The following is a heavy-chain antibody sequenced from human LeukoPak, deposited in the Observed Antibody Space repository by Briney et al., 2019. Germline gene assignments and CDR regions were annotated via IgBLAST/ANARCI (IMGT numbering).Heavy chain of an antibody. Sequence: SETLSLTCAVYGGSFSGYYWSWIRQPPGKGLEWIGEINHSGSTNYNPSLKSRVTISVDRSKNQFSLKLSSVTAADTAVYFCARTFYDSSPSFDPWGQGALVTVSS. CDR1: GGSFSGYY. J-gene: IGHJ5*02. CDR2: INHSGST. D-gene: IGHD3-22*01. CDR3: ARTFYDSSPSFDP. V-gene: IGHV4-34*01.